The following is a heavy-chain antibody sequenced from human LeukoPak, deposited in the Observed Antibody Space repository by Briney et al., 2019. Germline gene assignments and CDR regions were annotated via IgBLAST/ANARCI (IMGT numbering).Heavy chain of an antibody. Sequence: SETLSLTCTVSGGSISSYYWSWIRQPPGKGLEWIGYIYYSGSTNYNPSLKSRVTISVDTSKNQFSLKLSSVTAADTAVYYCARPVYYYGMDVWGQGTTVTVSS. CDR1: GGSISSYY. J-gene: IGHJ6*02. CDR3: ARPVYYYGMDV. CDR2: IYYSGST. V-gene: IGHV4-59*08.